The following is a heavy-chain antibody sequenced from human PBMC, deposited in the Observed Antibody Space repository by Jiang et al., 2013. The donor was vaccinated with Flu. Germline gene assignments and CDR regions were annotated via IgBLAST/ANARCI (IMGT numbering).Heavy chain of an antibody. Sequence: GAEVKKPGASVKVSCKASGYGFIHYYIHWVRQAPGQGLECMGWINPKNGDTKYAQKFQGRVTMTRDTALNTAYMEMSRLTFDDTATYYCARDPDRWKDFYDYWGQGTRVTVSS. CDR1: GYGFIHYY. CDR3: ARDPDRWKDFYDY. CDR2: INPKNGDT. V-gene: IGHV1-2*02. J-gene: IGHJ4*02. D-gene: IGHD1-1*01.